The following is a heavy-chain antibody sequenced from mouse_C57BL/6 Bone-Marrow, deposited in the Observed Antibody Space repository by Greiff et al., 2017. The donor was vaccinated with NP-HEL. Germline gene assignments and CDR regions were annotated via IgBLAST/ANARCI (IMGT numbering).Heavy chain of an antibody. CDR3: ARQGDDYDGAY. Sequence: DVQLVESGGDLVKPGGSLKLSCAASGFTFSSYGMSWVRQTPDKRLEWVATISSGGSYTYYPDSVKGRFTISRDNAKNTLYLQMSSLKSEDTAMYYCARQGDDYDGAYWGQGTLVTVSA. V-gene: IGHV5-6*01. J-gene: IGHJ3*01. D-gene: IGHD2-4*01. CDR1: GFTFSSYG. CDR2: ISSGGSYT.